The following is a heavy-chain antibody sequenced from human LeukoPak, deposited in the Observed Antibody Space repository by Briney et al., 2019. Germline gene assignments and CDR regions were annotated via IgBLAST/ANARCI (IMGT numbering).Heavy chain of an antibody. Sequence: GASVKVSCKASGYTFTGYYMHWVRQAPGQGLEWMGRIIPILGIANYGQKFQGRVTITADKSTSTAYMELSSLRSEDTAVYYCARGQQSGSYYDAFDIWGQGTMVTVSS. CDR1: GYTFTGYY. CDR3: ARGQQSGSYYDAFDI. D-gene: IGHD1-26*01. CDR2: IIPILGIA. J-gene: IGHJ3*02. V-gene: IGHV1-69*04.